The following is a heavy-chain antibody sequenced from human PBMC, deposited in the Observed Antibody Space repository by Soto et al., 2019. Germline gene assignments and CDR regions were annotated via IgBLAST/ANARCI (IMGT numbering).Heavy chain of an antibody. Sequence: ASVKVSFKASGYTFTRNAMHWVRQAPGERLERMGWINAGDGNTKYSQKFQGRVTITRDTSASTAYMGLSSLRSEDTAVYFFSIAEGYYYDSSGYYYAYWGQGTLVTVSS. J-gene: IGHJ4*02. D-gene: IGHD3-22*01. V-gene: IGHV1-3*01. CDR3: SIAEGYYYDSSGYYYAY. CDR2: INAGDGNT. CDR1: GYTFTRNA.